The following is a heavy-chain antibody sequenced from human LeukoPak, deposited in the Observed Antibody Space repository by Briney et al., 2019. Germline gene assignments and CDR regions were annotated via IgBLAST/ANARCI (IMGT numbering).Heavy chain of an antibody. J-gene: IGHJ5*02. CDR2: IYHSGSA. V-gene: IGHV4-38-2*02. D-gene: IGHD2-2*01. CDR1: GYSISSGYY. Sequence: SETLSLTCTVSGYSISSGYYWGWIRQPPGKGLEWIGTIYHSGSAYYNPSLKSRVTISVDTSKNHFSLKLSSVTAADTAVYYCARVIVVVPAVRDWFDPWGQGTLVTVSS. CDR3: ARVIVVVPAVRDWFDP.